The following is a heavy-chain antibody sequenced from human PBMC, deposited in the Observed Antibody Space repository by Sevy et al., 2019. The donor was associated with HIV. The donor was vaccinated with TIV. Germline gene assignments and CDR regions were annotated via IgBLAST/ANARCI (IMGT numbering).Heavy chain of an antibody. J-gene: IGHJ4*02. V-gene: IGHV3-30-3*01. CDR1: GFTFSSYA. D-gene: IGHD3-10*01. CDR3: ARESITMVRGVPGPPGY. Sequence: GGSLRLSCAASGFTFSSYAMLWVRQAPGKGLEWVAVISYDGSNKYYADSVKGRFTISRDNSKNTLYLQMNSLRAEDTAVYYCARESITMVRGVPGPPGYWGQGTLVTVSS. CDR2: ISYDGSNK.